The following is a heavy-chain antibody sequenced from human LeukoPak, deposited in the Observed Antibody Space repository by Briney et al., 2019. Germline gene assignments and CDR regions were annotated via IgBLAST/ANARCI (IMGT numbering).Heavy chain of an antibody. CDR1: GDSISSGGYS. CDR3: ARLVAAAGNNWFDP. D-gene: IGHD6-13*01. Sequence: SETLSLTCAVSGDSISSGGYSWSWIRQTPGEGLEWIAYIHDSGSTYNNPSLKSRLSISIDTSKNQFSLKLNSLTAADTAVYYCARLVAAAGNNWFDPWGQGTLVTVSS. J-gene: IGHJ5*02. V-gene: IGHV4-30-4*07. CDR2: IHDSGST.